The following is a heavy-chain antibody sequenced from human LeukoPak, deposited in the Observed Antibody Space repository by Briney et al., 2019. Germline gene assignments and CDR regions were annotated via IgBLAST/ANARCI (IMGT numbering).Heavy chain of an antibody. CDR3: ARDHRIGGS. J-gene: IGHJ4*02. CDR2: IYSDGST. V-gene: IGHV3-53*01. Sequence: GGSLRLSCAASGFAVSSDSMTWVRQAPGKGLEWVSVIYSDGSTFYAASVKGRFIISRDNSKNTLYLQMNSLRVDDTAVYFCARDHRIGGSWGQGTLVTVSS. D-gene: IGHD3-16*01. CDR1: GFAVSSDS.